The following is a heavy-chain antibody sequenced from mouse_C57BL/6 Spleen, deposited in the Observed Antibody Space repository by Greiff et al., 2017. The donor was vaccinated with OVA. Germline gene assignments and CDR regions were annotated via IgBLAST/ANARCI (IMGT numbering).Heavy chain of an antibody. CDR1: GYTFTSYW. V-gene: IGHV1-52*01. J-gene: IGHJ2*01. D-gene: IGHD1-3*01. Sequence: QVQLKQPGAELVRPGSSVKLSCKASGYTFTSYWMHWVKQRPIQGLEWIGNIDPSDSETHYNQKFKDKATLTVDKSSSTAYMQLSSLTSEDSAVYYCARRGSSREGYYFDDWGQGTTLTVSS. CDR3: ARRGSSREGYYFDD. CDR2: IDPSDSET.